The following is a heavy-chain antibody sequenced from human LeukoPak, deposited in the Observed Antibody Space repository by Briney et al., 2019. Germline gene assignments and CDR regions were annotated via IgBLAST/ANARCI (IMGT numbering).Heavy chain of an antibody. J-gene: IGHJ4*02. CDR1: GFTFSSYS. Sequence: GGSLRLSCAASGFTFSSYSMNWVRQAPGKGLEWVSSISSSSSYIYYADSVKGRFTISRDNAKNSLYLQMNSLRAEDTAAYYCARAGSSWYYFDYWGQGTLVTVSS. CDR3: ARAGSSWYYFDY. V-gene: IGHV3-21*01. D-gene: IGHD6-13*01. CDR2: ISSSSSYI.